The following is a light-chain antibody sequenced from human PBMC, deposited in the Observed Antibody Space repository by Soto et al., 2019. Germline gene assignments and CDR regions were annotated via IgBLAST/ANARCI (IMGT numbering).Light chain of an antibody. V-gene: IGKV3-20*01. CDR2: GAS. J-gene: IGKJ4*01. CDR1: QSVSSSY. CDR3: QQYGSSLLT. Sequence: EIVLTQSPGTLSLSPGERATLSCRASQSVSSSYLAWYQQKPGQAPRLLFYGASSRATGIPDRFSGSGSGTDFTLTISRLEPEDFAVYYCQQYGSSLLTFGGGTKVEIK.